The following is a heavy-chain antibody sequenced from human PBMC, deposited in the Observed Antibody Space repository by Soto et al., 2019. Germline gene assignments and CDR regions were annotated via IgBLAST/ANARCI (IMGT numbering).Heavy chain of an antibody. J-gene: IGHJ2*01. CDR1: GFTFSNYW. CDR2: INSDGSST. V-gene: IGHV3-74*01. D-gene: IGHD1-26*01. Sequence: EVQLVESGGGLVQPGGSLRLSCAASGFTFSNYWMHWVRQAPGKGLVWVSRINSDGSSTNYADSVKGRFTISRDNAKNTLYLQMNSLRAEDTAVYYCARGGSLNWYFDLWGRGTLVTVSS. CDR3: ARGGSLNWYFDL.